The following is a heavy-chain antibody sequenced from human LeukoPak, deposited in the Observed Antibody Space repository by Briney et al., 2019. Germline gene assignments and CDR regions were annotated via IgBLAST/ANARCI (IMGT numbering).Heavy chain of an antibody. D-gene: IGHD6-13*01. CDR1: GGSISSSSYY. J-gene: IGHJ5*02. CDR2: IYYSGST. Sequence: SETLSLTCTVSGGSISSSSYYWGWIRQPPGKGLEWIGSIYYSGSTNYNPSLKSRVTISVDTSKNQFSLKLSSVTAADTAVYYCARAYHSSWYLNWFDPWGQGTLVTVSS. V-gene: IGHV4-39*07. CDR3: ARAYHSSWYLNWFDP.